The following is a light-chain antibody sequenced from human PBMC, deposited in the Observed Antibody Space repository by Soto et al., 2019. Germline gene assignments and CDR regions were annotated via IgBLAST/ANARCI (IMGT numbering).Light chain of an antibody. Sequence: DILLTQSPSTLSASVGDRVTISCRASQSINKWLAWYQHKPGKAPNFLIYEVSTIHSGVPSRFSGSGSGTEFTLTISSLRPDDFATYYCQHYSGDRATFGQGTKVEI. V-gene: IGKV1-5*03. CDR2: EVS. CDR3: QHYSGDRAT. CDR1: QSINKW. J-gene: IGKJ1*01.